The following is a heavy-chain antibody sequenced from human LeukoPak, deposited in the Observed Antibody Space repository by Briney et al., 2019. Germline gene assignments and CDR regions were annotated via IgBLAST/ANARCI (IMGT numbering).Heavy chain of an antibody. CDR3: ARGWRYCSSTSCSRINWFDP. CDR1: GGSISSYY. Sequence: PSETLSLTCTVSGGSISSYYWSWIRQPPGKGLEWIGYIYYSGSTNYNPSLKSRVTISVDTSKNQFSLKLSSVTAADTAVYYCARGWRYCSSTSCSRINWFDPWGQGTLVTASS. CDR2: IYYSGST. J-gene: IGHJ5*02. D-gene: IGHD2-2*01. V-gene: IGHV4-59*01.